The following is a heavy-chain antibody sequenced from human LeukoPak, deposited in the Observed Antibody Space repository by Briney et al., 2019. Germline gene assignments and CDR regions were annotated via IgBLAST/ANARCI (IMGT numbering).Heavy chain of an antibody. CDR2: INHSGST. CDR3: ARGFAYYDSSGYPYYFDY. V-gene: IGHV4-34*01. CDR1: GGSFSGYY. J-gene: IGHJ4*02. Sequence: PSETLSLTCAVYGGSFSGYYWSWIRQPPGKGLEWIGEINHSGSTNYNPSLESRVTISVDTSKNQFSLKLSSVTAADTAVYHCARGFAYYDSSGYPYYFDYWGQGTLVTVSS. D-gene: IGHD3-22*01.